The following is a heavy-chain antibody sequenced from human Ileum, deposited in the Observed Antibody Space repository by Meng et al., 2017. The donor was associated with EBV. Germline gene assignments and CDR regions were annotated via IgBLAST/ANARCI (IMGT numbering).Heavy chain of an antibody. CDR2: IHDSGST. CDR3: ARASYGSGSPLGESWFDP. J-gene: IGHJ5*02. V-gene: IGHV4-31*03. CDR1: GGSISSGGYY. Sequence: QVQLQESGPGLVKPSXXLSLTCLVSGGSISSGGYYWSCIRQHPGKGLEWSGYIHDSGSTYYNPSLNSRVTIAADTSKNQFSLKLSSVTAADTAVYYCARASYGSGSPLGESWFDPWGQGTPVTVSS. D-gene: IGHD3-10*01.